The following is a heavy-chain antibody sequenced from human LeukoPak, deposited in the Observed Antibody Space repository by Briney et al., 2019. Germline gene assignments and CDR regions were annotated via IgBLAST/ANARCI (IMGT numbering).Heavy chain of an antibody. CDR1: GFTVSNNY. Sequence: GGSLRLSCAASGFTVSNNYMSWVRQAPGKGLEWVSVIYSGGSTYYADSVKGRFTISRDNSKNTLYLQMNSLRAEDTAVYYCARFGYCSGGSCPHENAFDIWGQGTMVTVSS. J-gene: IGHJ3*02. CDR3: ARFGYCSGGSCPHENAFDI. CDR2: IYSGGST. V-gene: IGHV3-53*01. D-gene: IGHD2-15*01.